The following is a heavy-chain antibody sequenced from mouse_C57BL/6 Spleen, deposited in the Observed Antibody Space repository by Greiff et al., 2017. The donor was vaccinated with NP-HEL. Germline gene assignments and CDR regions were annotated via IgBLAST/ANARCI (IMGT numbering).Heavy chain of an antibody. D-gene: IGHD2-5*01. J-gene: IGHJ4*01. V-gene: IGHV1-5*01. CDR3: TRSNYGGYAMDY. CDR2: IYPGNSDT. Sequence: EVKVVESGTVLARPGASVKMSCKTSGYTFTSYWMHWVKQRPGQGLEWIGAIYPGNSDTSYNQKFKGKAKLTAVTSASTAYMELSSLTNEDSAVYYCTRSNYGGYAMDYWGQGTSVTVSS. CDR1: GYTFTSYW.